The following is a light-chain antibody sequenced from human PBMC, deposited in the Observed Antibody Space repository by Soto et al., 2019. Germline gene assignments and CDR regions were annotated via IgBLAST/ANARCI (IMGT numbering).Light chain of an antibody. CDR1: QSVSSF. Sequence: EIVLTQSPATLSLSPGERATLSCRASQSVSSFLAWYQQKPGQAPRLLIYDASNRATGIPARFSGSGSGTDFTLTISSLEPEDFAFYYCQHRSNWPLTFGGGTKVDI. CDR3: QHRSNWPLT. CDR2: DAS. V-gene: IGKV3-11*01. J-gene: IGKJ4*01.